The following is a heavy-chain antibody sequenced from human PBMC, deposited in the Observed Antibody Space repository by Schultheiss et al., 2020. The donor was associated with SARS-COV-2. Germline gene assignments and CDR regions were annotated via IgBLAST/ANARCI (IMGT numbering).Heavy chain of an antibody. V-gene: IGHV4-38-2*02. CDR3: AKELQLPTFDI. Sequence: SETLSLTCAVSGYSISSGYYWGWIRQPPGKGLEWIGSIYHSGSTYYNPSLKSRVTISVDRSKNQFSLKLSSVTAADTAVYYCAKELQLPTFDIWGQGTMVTVSS. CDR1: GYSISSGYY. D-gene: IGHD5-18*01. CDR2: IYHSGST. J-gene: IGHJ3*02.